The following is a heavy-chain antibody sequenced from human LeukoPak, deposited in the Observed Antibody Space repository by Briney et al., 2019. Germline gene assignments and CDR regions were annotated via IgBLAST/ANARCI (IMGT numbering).Heavy chain of an antibody. CDR2: INHSGST. CDR1: GGSFSGYY. CDR3: ARARYYCDSSGYFRTTPYYFDC. Sequence: SETLSLTCAVYGGSFSGYYWSWIRQPPGKGLEWIGEINHSGSTNYNPSLKSRVTISVDTSKNQFSLKLSSVTAADTAVYYCARARYYCDSSGYFRTTPYYFDCWGQGTLVTVSS. J-gene: IGHJ4*02. V-gene: IGHV4-34*01. D-gene: IGHD3-22*01.